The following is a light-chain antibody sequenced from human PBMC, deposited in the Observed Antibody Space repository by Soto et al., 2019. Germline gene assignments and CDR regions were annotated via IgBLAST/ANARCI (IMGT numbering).Light chain of an antibody. CDR3: QSYDADILI. CDR1: SGNIVSNY. J-gene: IGLJ2*01. CDR2: EDD. V-gene: IGLV6-57*01. Sequence: NFMLTQPHSVSGSPGKTVTISCTRSSGNIVSNYVQWYQQRPGSSPTTVIFEDDDRPSGVXDXXXASLDTSTNSASLTISXXKXXXXXXXYXQSYDADILIFGGGTKVTVL.